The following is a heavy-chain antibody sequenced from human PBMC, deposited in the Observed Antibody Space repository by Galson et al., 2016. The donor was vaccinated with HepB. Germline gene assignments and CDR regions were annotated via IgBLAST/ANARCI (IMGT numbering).Heavy chain of an antibody. CDR3: ARDRDARPYDY. CDR1: GFAFSTYW. D-gene: IGHD2-2*01. J-gene: IGHJ4*02. Sequence: SLRLSCAASGFAFSTYWMHWVRQAPGKGLEWVSRIGTDGRSNYADSVKGRFTISRDNSTNTLYLQMNSLRAEDTTIYYCARDRDARPYDYWGQGTLVSVSS. V-gene: IGHV3-74*01. CDR2: IGTDGRS.